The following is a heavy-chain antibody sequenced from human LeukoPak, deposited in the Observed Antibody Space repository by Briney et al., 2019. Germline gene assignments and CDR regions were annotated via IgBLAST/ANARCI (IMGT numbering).Heavy chain of an antibody. CDR3: ARALSYWFDP. D-gene: IGHD3-16*01. CDR1: GGSISSGGYS. J-gene: IGHJ5*02. Sequence: SQTLSLTCAVSGGSISSGGYSWSWIRQPPGKGLEWIGYIYHSGSTYYNPSLKSRVTISVDRSKNQFSLKLSSVTAADTAVYYCARALSYWFDPWGQGTLVTVSS. V-gene: IGHV4-30-2*01. CDR2: IYHSGST.